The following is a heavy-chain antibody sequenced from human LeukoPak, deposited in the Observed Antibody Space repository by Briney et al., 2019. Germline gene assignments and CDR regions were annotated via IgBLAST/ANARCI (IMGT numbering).Heavy chain of an antibody. Sequence: PSEALSLTCTVSGGSISSYYWSWIRQPPGKGLEWIGYIYTSGSTNYNPSLKSRVTISVDTSKNQFSLKLSSVTAADTAVYYCARGGWVVPADPFDYWGQGTLVTVSS. J-gene: IGHJ4*02. V-gene: IGHV4-4*09. CDR2: IYTSGST. D-gene: IGHD2-2*01. CDR1: GGSISSYY. CDR3: ARGGWVVPADPFDY.